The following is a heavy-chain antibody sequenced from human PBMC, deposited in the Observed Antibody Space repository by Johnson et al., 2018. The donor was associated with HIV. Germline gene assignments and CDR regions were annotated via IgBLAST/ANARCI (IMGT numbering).Heavy chain of an antibody. V-gene: IGHV3-43D*03. CDR3: AKDRLRDGYNRDAFDI. J-gene: IGHJ3*02. CDR1: GFTFDDYA. D-gene: IGHD5-24*01. Sequence: VHLVESGGVVVKPGGSLRLSCAASGFTFDDYAMHWVRQAPGKGLEWVSLISWDGGSTYYADSVKGRFTISRDNSKNSLYLQMNSLRAEDTALYYCAKDRLRDGYNRDAFDIWGQGTMVTVSS. CDR2: ISWDGGST.